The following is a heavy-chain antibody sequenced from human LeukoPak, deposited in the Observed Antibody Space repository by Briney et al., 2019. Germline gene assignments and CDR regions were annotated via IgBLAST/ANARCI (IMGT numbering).Heavy chain of an antibody. J-gene: IGHJ4*02. D-gene: IGHD1-26*01. CDR1: GFTFSNNT. CDR2: TSTSGGSA. CDR3: ARYSGSYYYPPAWDL. Sequence: LRLSCAASGFTFSNNTMSWVRQAPGKGLEWVSATSTSGGSAYYAGSVKGRFTISRDNSKNTLYLQMDSLRADDTAVYYRARYSGSYYYPPAWDLWGQGTLVTVSS. V-gene: IGHV3-23*01.